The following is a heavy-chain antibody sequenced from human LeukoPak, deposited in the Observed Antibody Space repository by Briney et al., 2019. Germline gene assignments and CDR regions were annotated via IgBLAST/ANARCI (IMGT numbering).Heavy chain of an antibody. V-gene: IGHV4-59*01. CDR1: GGSISSYY. J-gene: IGHJ5*02. D-gene: IGHD2-2*01. CDR3: ARGAGIVVVPAARWFDP. Sequence: TSETLSLTCTVSGGSISSYYWSWIRQPPGKGLEWIGYIYYSGSTNYNPSLKSRVTISVDTSKNQFSLKLSSVTAADTAVYYCARGAGIVVVPAARWFDPWGQGTLVTVSS. CDR2: IYYSGST.